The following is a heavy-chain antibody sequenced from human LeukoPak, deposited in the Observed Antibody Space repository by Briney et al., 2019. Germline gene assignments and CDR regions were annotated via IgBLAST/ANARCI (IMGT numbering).Heavy chain of an antibody. Sequence: GSLRLSCAASGFTFSSYGMHWGRQAPGKGLEWVAVIWYDGSNKYYADSVKGRFTISRDNSKNTLYLQMNSLRAEDTAVYYCARETDSSGWPIDYWGQGTLVTVSS. CDR2: IWYDGSNK. V-gene: IGHV3-33*01. CDR1: GFTFSSYG. CDR3: ARETDSSGWPIDY. J-gene: IGHJ4*02. D-gene: IGHD6-19*01.